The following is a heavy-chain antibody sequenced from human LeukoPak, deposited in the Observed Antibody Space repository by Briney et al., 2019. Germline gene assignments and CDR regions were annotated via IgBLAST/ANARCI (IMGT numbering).Heavy chain of an antibody. CDR1: GGSISSYY. J-gene: IGHJ4*02. D-gene: IGHD4-17*01. Sequence: SETLSLTCTVSGGSISSYYWSWIRQPPGKGLEWIGYIYYSGGTNYNPSLKSRVTISVDTSKNQFSLKLSSVTAADTAVYYCARVSLLVMTTVTNFDYWGQGTLVTVSS. V-gene: IGHV4-59*12. CDR3: ARVSLLVMTTVTNFDY. CDR2: IYYSGGT.